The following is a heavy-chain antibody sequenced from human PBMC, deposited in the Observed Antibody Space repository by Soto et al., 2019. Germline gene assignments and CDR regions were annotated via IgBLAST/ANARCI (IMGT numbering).Heavy chain of an antibody. J-gene: IGHJ4*02. D-gene: IGHD3-16*01. Sequence: QVQLQQWGAGLLKPSETLSLTCAVYGGSFSGYYWSWIRQPPGKGLEWIGEINHSGSTNYNPSLKSRVTISVDTSKNQFSLKLSSVTAADTAVYYCARESGGTFDYWGQGTLVTVSS. CDR1: GGSFSGYY. CDR2: INHSGST. V-gene: IGHV4-34*01. CDR3: ARESGGTFDY.